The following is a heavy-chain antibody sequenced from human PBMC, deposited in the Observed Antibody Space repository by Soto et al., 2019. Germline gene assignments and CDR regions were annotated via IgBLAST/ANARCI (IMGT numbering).Heavy chain of an antibody. CDR3: ARTAVATTEPLDY. CDR2: INHSGST. Sequence: SETLSLTCAVYGGSFSGYYWSWIRQPPGKGLEWIGEINHSGSTNYNPSLKSRVTISVDTSKNQFSLKLSSVTAADTAVYYCARTAVATTEPLDYWGQGTLVTVSS. CDR1: GGSFSGYY. D-gene: IGHD5-12*01. J-gene: IGHJ4*02. V-gene: IGHV4-34*01.